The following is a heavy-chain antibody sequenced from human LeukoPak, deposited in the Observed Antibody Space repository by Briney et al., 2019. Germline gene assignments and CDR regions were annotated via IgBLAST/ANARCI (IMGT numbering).Heavy chain of an antibody. J-gene: IGHJ4*02. CDR2: ISDGGGST. CDR1: GFSFSSYA. CDR3: AKGRVGVVSHYYFDF. D-gene: IGHD3-3*01. Sequence: GGSLRLSCAASGFSFSSYAMGWVRQAPGKGLEWVSSISDGGGSTSYADSVRGRFIISRDNSKSTLYLQMNSLRVEDTALYYCAKGRVGVVSHYYFDFWGQGILVTVAS. V-gene: IGHV3-23*01.